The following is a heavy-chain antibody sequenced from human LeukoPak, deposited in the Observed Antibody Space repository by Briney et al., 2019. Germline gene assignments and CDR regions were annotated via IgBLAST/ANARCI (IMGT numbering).Heavy chain of an antibody. CDR2: IYSGGST. Sequence: GGSLRLSCAASEFSVGSNYMTWVRQAPGKGLEWVSLIYSGGSTYYADSVKGRFTISRDNSKNTLYLQMNSLGAEDTAVYYCAKKGEIVVLPAAIYLASWGQGTLVTVS. CDR1: EFSVGSNY. D-gene: IGHD2-2*01. V-gene: IGHV3-66*01. J-gene: IGHJ5*02. CDR3: AKKGEIVVLPAAIYLAS.